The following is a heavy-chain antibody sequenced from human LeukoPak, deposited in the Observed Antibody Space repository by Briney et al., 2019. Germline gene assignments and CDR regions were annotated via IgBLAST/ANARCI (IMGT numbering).Heavy chain of an antibody. CDR3: ARDDGDYGDFDWFDP. D-gene: IGHD4-17*01. CDR1: GYTFTGYY. V-gene: IGHV1-2*02. Sequence: ASVKVSCKASGYTFTGYYMHWVRQAPGQGLEWMGWINPNSGGTNYAQKFQGRVTMTRDTSISTAYMELSRLRSDDTAVYYCARDDGDYGDFDWFDPWGQGTLVTVSS. CDR2: INPNSGGT. J-gene: IGHJ5*02.